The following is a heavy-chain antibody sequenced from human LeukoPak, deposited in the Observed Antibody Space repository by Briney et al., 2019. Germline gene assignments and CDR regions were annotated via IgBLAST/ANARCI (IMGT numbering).Heavy chain of an antibody. D-gene: IGHD1-26*01. CDR3: AKWELYSGFYYIDY. V-gene: IGHV3-7*01. CDR2: IKPDGSLI. CDR1: GFTFSSYW. J-gene: IGHJ4*02. Sequence: GGSLRLSCAASGFTFSSYWMTWVRQGPGKGLEWVANIKPDGSLIYYVDSVKGRFTISRDNAKNSLYLQMSSLRAEDTAVYYCAKWELYSGFYYIDYWGQGTLATVSS.